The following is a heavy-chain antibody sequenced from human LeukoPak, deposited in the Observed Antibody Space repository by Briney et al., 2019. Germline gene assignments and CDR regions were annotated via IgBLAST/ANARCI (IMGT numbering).Heavy chain of an antibody. CDR1: GGSISSYY. V-gene: IGHV4-59*01. CDR3: ARAVYYYDSSDYGMDV. D-gene: IGHD3-22*01. Sequence: SETLSLTCTVSGGSISSYYWSWIRQPPGKGLEWIGYIYYSGSTNYNPSLKSRVTISVDMSKNQFSLKLSSVTAADTAVYYCARAVYYYDSSDYGMDVWGQGTTVTVSS. CDR2: IYYSGST. J-gene: IGHJ6*02.